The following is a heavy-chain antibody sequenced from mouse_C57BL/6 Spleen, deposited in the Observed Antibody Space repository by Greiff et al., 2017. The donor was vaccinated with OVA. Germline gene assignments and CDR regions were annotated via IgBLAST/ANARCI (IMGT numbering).Heavy chain of an antibody. CDR1: GYTFTSYW. J-gene: IGHJ3*01. V-gene: IGHV1-52*01. CDR2: IDPSDSET. CDR3: AREDGNYLFAY. Sequence: VQLQQPGAELVRPGSSVKLSCKASGYTFTSYWMHWVKQRPIQGLEWIGNIDPSDSETHYNQKFKDKATLTVDKSSSTAYMQLSSLTSEDSAVYYCAREDGNYLFAYWGQGTLVTVSA. D-gene: IGHD2-1*01.